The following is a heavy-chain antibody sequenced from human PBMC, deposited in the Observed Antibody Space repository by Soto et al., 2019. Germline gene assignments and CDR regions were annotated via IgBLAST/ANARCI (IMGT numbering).Heavy chain of an antibody. J-gene: IGHJ4*02. CDR1: GFNLRSYG. CDR2: IWYDGSNE. D-gene: IGHD7-27*01. Sequence: QVQLVESGGGVVQPGRSLRLSCVASGFNLRSYGMHWFRQVPGKGPEWVAVIWYDGSNEKYADSVKGRFTISRDDSRNTLYLQMNSLRAEDTAVYYCARVYANWEWELPGFWGQGTRVTVSS. CDR3: ARVYANWEWELPGF. V-gene: IGHV3-33*01.